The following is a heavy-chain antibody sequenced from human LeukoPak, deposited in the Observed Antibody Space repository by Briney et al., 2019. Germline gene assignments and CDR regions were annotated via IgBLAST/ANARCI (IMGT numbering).Heavy chain of an antibody. Sequence: PGRSLRLSCAASGFIFSSYGMHWVRQAPGKGLEWVAVIWYDGNSQYYGGSVKGRFTISRDNSKNTLYLQMTSLRAEDTAIYYCARDQAGGSFLLDYWGHGTLVTVSS. CDR1: GFIFSSYG. CDR2: IWYDGNSQ. J-gene: IGHJ4*01. CDR3: ARDQAGGSFLLDY. D-gene: IGHD1-26*01. V-gene: IGHV3-33*01.